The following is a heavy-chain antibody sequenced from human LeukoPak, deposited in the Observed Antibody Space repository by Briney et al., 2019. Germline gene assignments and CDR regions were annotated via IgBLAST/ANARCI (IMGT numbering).Heavy chain of an antibody. CDR2: INPNSGGT. CDR1: GYTFTGYY. Sequence: ASVKVSCKASGYTFTGYYMHWVRQAPGQGLEWMGWINPNSGGTNYAQKFQGWVTMTRDTSISTAYMELSRLRSDDTAVYYCARGDIVVVPAAMGCFDYWGQGTLVTASS. V-gene: IGHV1-2*04. D-gene: IGHD2-2*01. CDR3: ARGDIVVVPAAMGCFDY. J-gene: IGHJ4*02.